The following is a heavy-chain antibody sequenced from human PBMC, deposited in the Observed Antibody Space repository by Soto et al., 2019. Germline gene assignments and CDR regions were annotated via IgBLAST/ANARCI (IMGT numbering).Heavy chain of an antibody. D-gene: IGHD1-1*01. CDR1: GGSISGSY. J-gene: IGHJ5*02. Sequence: SETLSLTCSVSGGSISGSYWSWIRQSPGKGLEWLGYVYYTGSTNYSPSLRSRVSISVDTSKKQFSLRLRSVTAADTAVYYCVRDGTKTLRDWFDPWGQGISVTVSS. V-gene: IGHV4-59*12. CDR2: VYYTGST. CDR3: VRDGTKTLRDWFDP.